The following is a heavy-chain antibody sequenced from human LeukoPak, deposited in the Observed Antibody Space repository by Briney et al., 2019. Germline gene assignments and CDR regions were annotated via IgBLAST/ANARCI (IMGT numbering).Heavy chain of an antibody. CDR1: GFTFSGSA. CDR3: TLFRPPRDY. CDR2: IRSKANSYAT. V-gene: IGHV3-73*01. Sequence: GGSLRLSCAASGFTFSGSAMHWVRQASGKGLEWVGRIRSKANSYATAYAASVKGRFTISRDDSKNTAYLQMNSLKTEDTAVYYRTLFRPPRDYWGQGTLVTVSS. J-gene: IGHJ4*02.